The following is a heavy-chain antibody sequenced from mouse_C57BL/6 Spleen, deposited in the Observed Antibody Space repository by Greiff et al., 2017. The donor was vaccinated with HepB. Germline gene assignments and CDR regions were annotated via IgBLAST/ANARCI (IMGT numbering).Heavy chain of an antibody. V-gene: IGHV1-22*01. J-gene: IGHJ1*03. CDR1: GYTFTDYN. CDR3: AKSPYYYGSSTGYCDV. D-gene: IGHD1-1*01. CDR2: INPNNGGT. Sequence: EVQLQQSGPELVKPGASVKMSCKASGYTFTDYNMHWVKQSHGKSLEWIGYINPNNGGTSYNQKFKGTATLTVNKSSRTAYMELRSLQSEDSAVYYCAKSPYYYGSSTGYCDVWGTGTTVTVSS.